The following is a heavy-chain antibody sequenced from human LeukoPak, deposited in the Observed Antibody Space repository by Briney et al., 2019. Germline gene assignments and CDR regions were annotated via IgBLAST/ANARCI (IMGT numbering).Heavy chain of an antibody. Sequence: GTSLRLSCAASGLTFSVYGIHWVRQAPGKGLEWVAVISDDGSTKYYSDSVKGRLTVSRDNSKDTLYLQMNSLTTEDTAVYYCARDRYYEIRGRRDPWRQGTLHSVPS. CDR2: ISDDGSTK. D-gene: IGHD3-9*01. CDR3: ARDRYYEIRGRRDP. CDR1: GLTFSVYG. J-gene: IGHJ5*02. V-gene: IGHV3-30*03.